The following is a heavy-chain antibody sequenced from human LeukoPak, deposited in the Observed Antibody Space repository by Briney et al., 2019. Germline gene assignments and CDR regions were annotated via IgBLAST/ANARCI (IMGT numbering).Heavy chain of an antibody. Sequence: GGSLRPSCAASGFTFSTYDMHWVRQAPGKGLEWVAVISYDGSDKYYADSVKGRFTISRDNSKNTLYLQMNSLRPEDTAMYYCATAPNKYGSRLDYWGQGTLVTVSS. D-gene: IGHD3-10*01. CDR3: ATAPNKYGSRLDY. CDR2: ISYDGSDK. J-gene: IGHJ4*02. V-gene: IGHV3-30*03. CDR1: GFTFSTYD.